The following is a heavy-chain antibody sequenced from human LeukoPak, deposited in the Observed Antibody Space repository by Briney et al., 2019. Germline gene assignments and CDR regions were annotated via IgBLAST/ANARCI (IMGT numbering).Heavy chain of an antibody. D-gene: IGHD3-9*01. CDR2: ISGSGAST. J-gene: IGHJ4*02. CDR3: AKDETLGRYFDSPIDY. CDR1: GFTFSSYG. Sequence: GGTLRLSCDASGFTFSSYGMSWVRQAPGKGLEWVSGISGSGASTKYADSVKGRFTISRDNSKNTLYLQMNSLRTDDTAVYYCAKDETLGRYFDSPIDYWGQGTLVTVSS. V-gene: IGHV3-23*01.